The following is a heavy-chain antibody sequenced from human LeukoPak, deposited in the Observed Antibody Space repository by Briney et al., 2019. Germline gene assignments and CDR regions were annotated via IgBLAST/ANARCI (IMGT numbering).Heavy chain of an antibody. D-gene: IGHD3-10*01. Sequence: GASVKVSCKASGYTFTSYYMHWVRQAPGQGLEWMRIINPSGGSTSYAQKFQGRVTTTRDTSTSTAYTVLSSLMTEGTAVSYCARVAYSGVGFGYGVPFDYWGERTLVTVSS. CDR3: ARVAYSGVGFGYGVPFDY. J-gene: IGHJ4*02. CDR2: INPSGGST. V-gene: IGHV1-46*01. CDR1: GYTFTSYY.